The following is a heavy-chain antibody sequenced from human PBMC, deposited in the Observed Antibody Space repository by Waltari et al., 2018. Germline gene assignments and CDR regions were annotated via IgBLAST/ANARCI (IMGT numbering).Heavy chain of an antibody. CDR2: FIPILGIA. J-gene: IGHJ4*02. CDR1: GGTFSSYA. CDR3: AREAVRDGYNWVY. D-gene: IGHD5-12*01. Sequence: QVQLVQSGAEVKKPGSSVKVSCKASGGTFSSYAISWVRQAPGQGLEWMGVFIPILGIANYAPNFQGSVTITSDKSTSTAYMELGSLRSEYTAVYYCAREAVRDGYNWVYWGQGTLVTVSS. V-gene: IGHV1-69*10.